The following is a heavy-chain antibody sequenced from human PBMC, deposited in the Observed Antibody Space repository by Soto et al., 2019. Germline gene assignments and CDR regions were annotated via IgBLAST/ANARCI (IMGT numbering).Heavy chain of an antibody. J-gene: IGHJ6*02. CDR2: INADTGST. Sequence: ASVKVSCKASGRISYGIHWARQAPGQRPEWVGGINADTGSTTYSQNIQVRVSITRDRSTTTFYMELSSLRSDDTAVFYCANPRQASCPSGACLPPLDVWGQGTTVTVSS. D-gene: IGHD2-21*01. CDR1: GRISYG. V-gene: IGHV1-3*01. CDR3: ANPRQASCPSGACLPPLDV.